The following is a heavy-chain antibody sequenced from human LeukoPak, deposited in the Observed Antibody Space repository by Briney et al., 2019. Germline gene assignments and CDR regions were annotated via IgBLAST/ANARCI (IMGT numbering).Heavy chain of an antibody. Sequence: GGSLRLSCADSGFTFTTYGMTWVRQAPGKGLEWVAVISGMGGRTYYADSVKGRFTISRDNSDNTLYLQMNSLRVEDTAVYYCAKTVADHDYWGQGILVTVSS. CDR2: ISGMGGRT. D-gene: IGHD6-19*01. J-gene: IGHJ4*02. CDR3: AKTVADHDY. V-gene: IGHV3-23*01. CDR1: GFTFTTYG.